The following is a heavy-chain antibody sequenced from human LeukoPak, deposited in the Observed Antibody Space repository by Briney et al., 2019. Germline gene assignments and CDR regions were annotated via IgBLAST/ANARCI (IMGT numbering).Heavy chain of an antibody. V-gene: IGHV3-21*01. CDR2: ISSSSSYI. CDR1: GFTFSSYS. D-gene: IGHD6-19*01. J-gene: IGHJ1*01. Sequence: GGSLRLSCAASGFTFSSYSMNWVRQAPGKGLEWVSSISSSSSYIYYADSVKGRFTISRDNAKNSLYLQMNSLRAEDTAVYYCARGSLNGAFYSSGWLQYFQHWGQGTLVTVSS. CDR3: ARGSLNGAFYSSGWLQYFQH.